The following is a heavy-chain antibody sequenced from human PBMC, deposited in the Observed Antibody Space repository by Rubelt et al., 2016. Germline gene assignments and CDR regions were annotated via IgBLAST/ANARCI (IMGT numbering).Heavy chain of an antibody. CDR2: INHSGFA. CDR1: GGSFSGFY. CDR3: AREMFDP. Sequence: QVQLQQWGAGLLRPSETLSLTCAVYGGSFSGFYWSWIRQSPGKGLEWIGEINHSGFANYNPSLKSRVTMSVDTSKNQFSLEVHVVTAADTAVYYCAREMFDPWGHGTLVTVSS. J-gene: IGHJ5*02. V-gene: IGHV4-34*01.